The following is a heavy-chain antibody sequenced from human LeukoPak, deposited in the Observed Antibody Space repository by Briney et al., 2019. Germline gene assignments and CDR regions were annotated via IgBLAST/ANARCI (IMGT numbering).Heavy chain of an antibody. CDR2: ISYDGSNK. D-gene: IGHD6-19*01. CDR1: GFTFSSYA. CDR3: ARDGEQWLVYYYYYGMDV. Sequence: GGSLRLSCAASGFTFSSYAMHWVRQAPGKGLEWVAVISYDGSNKYYADSVKGRFTITRDNSKNTLYLQMNSLRAEDTAVYYCARDGEQWLVYYYYYGMDVWGQGTTVTVSS. J-gene: IGHJ6*02. V-gene: IGHV3-30*04.